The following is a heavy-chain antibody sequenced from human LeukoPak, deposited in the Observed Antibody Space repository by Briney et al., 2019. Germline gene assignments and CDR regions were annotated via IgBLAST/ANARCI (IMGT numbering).Heavy chain of an antibody. CDR3: AKDAYGGATFFYYMDV. Sequence: GGSLRLSCAGSGFTFDDYAMHWVRQTPGKGLEWVSGVSWNSGNIAYADFVGGRFTISRDNAKNSLSLQMNSLSDEDTAVYYCAKDAYGGATFFYYMDVWGKGTTVTVSS. CDR1: GFTFDDYA. D-gene: IGHD2/OR15-2a*01. J-gene: IGHJ6*03. V-gene: IGHV3-9*01. CDR2: VSWNSGNI.